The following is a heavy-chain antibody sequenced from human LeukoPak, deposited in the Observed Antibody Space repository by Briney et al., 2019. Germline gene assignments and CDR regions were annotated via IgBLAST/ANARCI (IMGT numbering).Heavy chain of an antibody. V-gene: IGHV3-21*01. CDR3: ARQFAEDYVWGSYRYTPGY. CDR1: GFSFRSYG. D-gene: IGHD3-16*02. Sequence: GGSLRLSCAASGFSFRSYGMHWVRQAPGKGLEWVSSISSSSSYIYYADSVKGRFTISRDNAKNSLYLQMNSLRAEDTAVYYCARQFAEDYVWGSYRYTPGYWGQGTLVTVSS. J-gene: IGHJ4*02. CDR2: ISSSSSYI.